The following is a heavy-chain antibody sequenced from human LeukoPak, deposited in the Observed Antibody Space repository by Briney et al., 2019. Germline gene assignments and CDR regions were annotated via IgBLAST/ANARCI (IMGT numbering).Heavy chain of an antibody. Sequence: PGGSLRLSCAASGFTVSSNYMSWVRQAPGKGLEWVSVIYSGGSTYYADSVKGRFTISRDNSKNTQYLQMNSLRAEDTAVYYCARVGNYGDMPIDYWGQGTLVTVSS. J-gene: IGHJ4*02. CDR1: GFTVSSNY. D-gene: IGHD4-17*01. CDR3: ARVGNYGDMPIDY. CDR2: IYSGGST. V-gene: IGHV3-53*01.